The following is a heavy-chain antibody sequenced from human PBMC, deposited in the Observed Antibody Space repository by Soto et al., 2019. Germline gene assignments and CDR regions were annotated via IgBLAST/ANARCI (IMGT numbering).Heavy chain of an antibody. J-gene: IGHJ4*02. D-gene: IGHD2-2*02. Sequence: GGSLRLSCAASGFTFSRYEMNWVRQAPGKGLEWVSYISSSGSTIYYTDPVKGRFTTSRDDAKNSLYLQMNSLRAEDTAVYYCERGGSSKEVVLAAIPEFDYWGQGTLVTVSS. V-gene: IGHV3-48*03. CDR1: GFTFSRYE. CDR2: ISSSGSTI. CDR3: ERGGSSKEVVLAAIPEFDY.